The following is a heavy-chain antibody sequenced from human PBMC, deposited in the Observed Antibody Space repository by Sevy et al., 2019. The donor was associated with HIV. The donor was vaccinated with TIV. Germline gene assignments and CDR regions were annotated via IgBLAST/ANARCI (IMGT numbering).Heavy chain of an antibody. V-gene: IGHV3-48*01. CDR1: GFTFSSYS. CDR2: ISSSSSTI. CDR3: ARRGSYFEFDY. D-gene: IGHD1-26*01. J-gene: IGHJ4*02. Sequence: GGSLRLSCAASGFTFSSYSMNWVRQAPGKGLEWVSYISSSSSTIYYADSVKGRFTISRDNAKNSLYLQMNSLRAEDTVVYYCARRGSYFEFDYWGQGTLVTVSS.